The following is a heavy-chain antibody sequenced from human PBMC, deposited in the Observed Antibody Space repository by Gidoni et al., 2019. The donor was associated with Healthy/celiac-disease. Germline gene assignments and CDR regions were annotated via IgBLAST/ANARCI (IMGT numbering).Heavy chain of an antibody. CDR2: ISSSSSTI. CDR3: AREHEGASFDY. D-gene: IGHD1-26*01. CDR1: GFTSSSYS. J-gene: IGHJ4*02. Sequence: EVQLVESGGGLVQPVGSLSLSCAASGFTSSSYSRNWVRQATGKGLAWVSYISSSSSTIYYADSVKGRFTISRDNAKNSLYLQMNSLRAEDTAVYYCAREHEGASFDYWGQGTLVTVSS. V-gene: IGHV3-48*01.